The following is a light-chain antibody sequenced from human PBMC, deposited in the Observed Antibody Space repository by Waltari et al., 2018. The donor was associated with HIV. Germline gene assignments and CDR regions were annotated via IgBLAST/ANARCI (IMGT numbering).Light chain of an antibody. J-gene: IGLJ3*02. CDR1: NIGSKS. CDR2: DDD. V-gene: IGLV3-21*04. Sequence: SYVLPQPPSVSVAPGETATVTCGGSNIGSKSVHWFQQKPGQAPVLVIYDDDDRPSGIPKRFSGSNSGDTATLTISRVEAGDEADYYCQVWDTISGHWVFGGGTKLTVL. CDR3: QVWDTISGHWV.